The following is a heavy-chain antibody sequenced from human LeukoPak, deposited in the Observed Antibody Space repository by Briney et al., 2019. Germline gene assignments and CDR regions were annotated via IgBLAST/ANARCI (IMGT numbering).Heavy chain of an antibody. CDR1: GGSISSYY. CDR2: IYYSGST. Sequence: SSETLSLTCTVSGGSISSYYWSWILQPPGKGPEWIGDIYYSGSTNYNPSLKSRVTISVDTSKNQFSLKLSSVTAADTAVYYCAREVRGVIRWNWFDPWGQGTLVTVSS. D-gene: IGHD3-10*01. J-gene: IGHJ5*02. V-gene: IGHV4-59*01. CDR3: AREVRGVIRWNWFDP.